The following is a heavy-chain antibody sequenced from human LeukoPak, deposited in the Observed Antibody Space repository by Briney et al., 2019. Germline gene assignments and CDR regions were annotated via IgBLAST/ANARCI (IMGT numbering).Heavy chain of an antibody. J-gene: IGHJ4*02. CDR1: GFTFSSYT. Sequence: GGSLRLSCAASGFTFSSYTMHWVRQAPGQGLEWVAVISYDGSNKYYADYVKGRFTISGDTSKNTLYLQMNSLRAEDTAVYYCARDRCSSTSCYTHYFDYWGQGTLVTVSS. D-gene: IGHD2-2*02. CDR3: ARDRCSSTSCYTHYFDY. CDR2: ISYDGSNK. V-gene: IGHV3-30-3*01.